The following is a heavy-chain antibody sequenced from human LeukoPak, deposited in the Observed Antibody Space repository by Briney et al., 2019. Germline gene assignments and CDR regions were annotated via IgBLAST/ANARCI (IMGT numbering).Heavy chain of an antibody. CDR2: ISSSGSTI. CDR1: GFTFSDYY. CDR3: ARDVDTAMVTPFGY. Sequence: PGGSLRLSCAASGFTFSDYYMSWIRQAPGKGLEWVSYISSSGSTIYYADSAKGRFTISRDNAKNSLYLQMNSLRAEDTAVYYCARDVDTAMVTPFGYWGQGTLVTVSS. D-gene: IGHD5-18*01. J-gene: IGHJ4*02. V-gene: IGHV3-11*01.